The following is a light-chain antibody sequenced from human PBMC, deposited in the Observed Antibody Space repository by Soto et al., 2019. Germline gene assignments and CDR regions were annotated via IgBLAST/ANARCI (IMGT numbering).Light chain of an antibody. V-gene: IGKV1-39*01. CDR1: QSISRW. Sequence: DFRMTQSPSTLSASVGDRVTISCRASQSISRWLAWYQQKPGRAPKLLIYAASSLQSGVPSRFSGSGSGTDFTLTISSLQPEDFATYYCQQSYRTPPIPFGQGTRLEVK. CDR3: QQSYRTPPIP. J-gene: IGKJ5*01. CDR2: AAS.